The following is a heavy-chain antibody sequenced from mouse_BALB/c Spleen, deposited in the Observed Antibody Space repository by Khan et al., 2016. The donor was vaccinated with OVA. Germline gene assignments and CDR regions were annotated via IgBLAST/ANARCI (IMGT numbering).Heavy chain of an antibody. J-gene: IGHJ3*01. CDR2: ILPGSGRN. CDR3: ARGIYYGSSSWFGY. CDR1: GYTFSSYW. V-gene: IGHV1-9*01. Sequence: VQLQESGAELMKPGASVKISCKATGYTFSSYWIEWVKQRPGHGLEWIGEILPGSGRNNYNEKFKGKATFTADTSSNTAYMQLSNLTSDDSAVYYCARGIYYGSSSWFGYWGQGTLVTVSA. D-gene: IGHD1-1*01.